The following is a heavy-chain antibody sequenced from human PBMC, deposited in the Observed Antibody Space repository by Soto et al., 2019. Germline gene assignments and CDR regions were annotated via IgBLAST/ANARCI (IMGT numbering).Heavy chain of an antibody. J-gene: IGHJ6*02. Sequence: ETLSLTCTVSGGSISSYYWSWIRQPPGKGLEWNGYIYYSGSTNYNPSLKSRVTISVDTSKNQFSLKLSAVTAADTAVYYCARGGRGTYDILTGYYNYYCGGMDVWGQGTIVTVSS. V-gene: IGHV4-59*01. CDR3: ARGGRGTYDILTGYYNYYCGGMDV. CDR1: GGSISSYY. D-gene: IGHD3-9*01. CDR2: IYYSGST.